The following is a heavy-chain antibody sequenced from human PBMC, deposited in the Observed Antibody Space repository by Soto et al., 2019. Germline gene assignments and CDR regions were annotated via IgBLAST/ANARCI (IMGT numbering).Heavy chain of an antibody. CDR1: GFNVSNNY. CDR2: IYSGGST. Sequence: GGSLRLSCTASGFNVSNNYVSWIRQAPGKGLEWVSLIYSGGSTYYADSVKGRFTISRDNSMNTLYLQMNRLRAEDTAVYYCETGWDPNWFDPWGQGTLVTVSS. D-gene: IGHD1-26*01. J-gene: IGHJ5*02. V-gene: IGHV3-66*01. CDR3: ETGWDPNWFDP.